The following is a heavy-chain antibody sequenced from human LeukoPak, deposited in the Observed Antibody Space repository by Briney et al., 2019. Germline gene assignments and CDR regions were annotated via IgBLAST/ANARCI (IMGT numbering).Heavy chain of an antibody. D-gene: IGHD3-22*01. J-gene: IGHJ4*02. V-gene: IGHV3-23*01. CDR1: GFTFSSYG. Sequence: GGSLRLSCAASGFTFSSYGMSWVRQAPGKGLEWVSAISGSGGSTYYADSVKGRFTISRDNSKNTLYLQMNSLRAEDTAVYYCAKDFASHYYDSSGSWGQGTLVTVSS. CDR2: ISGSGGST. CDR3: AKDFASHYYDSSGS.